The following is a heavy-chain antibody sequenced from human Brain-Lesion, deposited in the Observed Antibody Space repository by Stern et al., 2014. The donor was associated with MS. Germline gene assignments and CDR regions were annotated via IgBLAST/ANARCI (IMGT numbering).Heavy chain of an antibody. J-gene: IGHJ4*02. CDR2: IHPSGSA. Sequence: VQLVESGPGLVKPSQTLSLTCTVSGGSISSGSDSWSWIRQPVGKGLEWIGRIHPSGSAFYTPSLKSRVPISTDTSMNQFSLELNSATAADTAIYYCASGYRIFDYWGQGILVTVSS. CDR1: GGSISSGSDS. V-gene: IGHV4-61*02. CDR3: ASGYRIFDY. D-gene: IGHD5-18*01.